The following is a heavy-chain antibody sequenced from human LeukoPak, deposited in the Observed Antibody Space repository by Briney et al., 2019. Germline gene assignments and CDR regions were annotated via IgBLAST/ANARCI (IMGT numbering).Heavy chain of an antibody. J-gene: IGHJ6*02. CDR1: GGSFSGYY. V-gene: IGHV4-34*01. Sequence: SETLSLTCAVYGGSFSGYYGSWIRQPPGKGLEWIGEINHSGSTNYNPSLKSRVTISVDTSKNQFSLKLSSVTAADTAVYYCARGGGIVVVVAATGDYYGMDVWGQGTTVTVSS. CDR2: INHSGST. D-gene: IGHD2-15*01. CDR3: ARGGGIVVVVAATGDYYGMDV.